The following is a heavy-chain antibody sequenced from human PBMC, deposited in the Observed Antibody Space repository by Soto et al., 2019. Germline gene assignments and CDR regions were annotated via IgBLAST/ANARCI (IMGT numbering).Heavy chain of an antibody. V-gene: IGHV3-23*01. D-gene: IGHD5-12*01. J-gene: IGHJ4*02. Sequence: EVQLLESGGGLVQPGGSLRLSCATSGFTFSSYAMSWVRQAPGKGLEWVSAISGSGGSTYYADSVKGRFTISRDNSKNTLYLQMNSLRAEDTAVYYCAKGSLRRWLQLGYWGQGTLVTVSS. CDR2: ISGSGGST. CDR1: GFTFSSYA. CDR3: AKGSLRRWLQLGY.